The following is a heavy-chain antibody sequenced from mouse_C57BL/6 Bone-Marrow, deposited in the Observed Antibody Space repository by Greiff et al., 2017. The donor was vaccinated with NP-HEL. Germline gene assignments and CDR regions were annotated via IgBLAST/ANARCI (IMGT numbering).Heavy chain of an antibody. Sequence: VQLQQSGAELVRPGTSVKVSCKASGYAFTNYLIEWVKQRPGQGLEWIGVINPGSGGTNYNEKFKGKATLTADKSSSTAYMQLSSLTSEDSAVYVCARSTTVVATQGDYWGQGTSVTVSS. CDR3: ARSTTVVATQGDY. J-gene: IGHJ4*01. D-gene: IGHD1-1*01. CDR2: INPGSGGT. CDR1: GYAFTNYL. V-gene: IGHV1-54*01.